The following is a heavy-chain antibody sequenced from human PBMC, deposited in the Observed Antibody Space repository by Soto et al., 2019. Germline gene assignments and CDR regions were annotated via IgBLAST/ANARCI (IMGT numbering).Heavy chain of an antibody. J-gene: IGHJ2*01. D-gene: IGHD1-7*01. CDR3: ASGTRENYNYWYFDV. Sequence: QVQLVQSGAELKKPGSSVKVSCKDSGGSFGNLAIRWLRHAPGHGPEWGEGIIPIYDAAHYADDLRGRITLTAYKSTATASMELSSLRSEDTAIYYCASGTRENYNYWYFDVWCRGTLITVSS. CDR1: GGSFGNLA. CDR2: IIPIYDAA. V-gene: IGHV1-69*06.